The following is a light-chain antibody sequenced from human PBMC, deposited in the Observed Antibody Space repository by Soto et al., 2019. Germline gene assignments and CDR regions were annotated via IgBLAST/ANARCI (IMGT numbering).Light chain of an antibody. V-gene: IGKV3-20*01. J-gene: IGKJ2*01. CDR2: GAS. Sequence: EIVLTQSPGTLSLSPGERATLSCRASQSVSSSYLAWYQQKPGQAPRLLIYGASSRATGIPDRFSGSGSGTDFTLTISMLEPEDFAVYYCQPYGSSPYTFGQGTKLEIK. CDR1: QSVSSSY. CDR3: QPYGSSPYT.